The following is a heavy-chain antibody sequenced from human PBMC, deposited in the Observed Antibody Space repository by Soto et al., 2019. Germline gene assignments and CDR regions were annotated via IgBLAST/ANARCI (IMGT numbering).Heavy chain of an antibody. CDR1: GGSFSGYY. V-gene: IGHV4-34*01. J-gene: IGHJ4*02. Sequence: SETLSLTCAVYGGSFSGYYWTWIRQPPGTGLEWLGEIHHSGSTNYNPSLKSRVTISVDTSKNQFSLKLTSVTAADTAVYYCARDNITGLFDYWGQGTLVT. CDR2: IHHSGST. CDR3: ARDNITGLFDY. D-gene: IGHD3-10*01.